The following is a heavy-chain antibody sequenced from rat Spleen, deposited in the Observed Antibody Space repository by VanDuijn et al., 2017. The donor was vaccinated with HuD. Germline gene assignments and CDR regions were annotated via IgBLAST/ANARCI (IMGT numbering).Heavy chain of an antibody. V-gene: IGHV2S61*01. CDR1: GYSLSSSG. CDR3: ARSDTLAAMGHY. J-gene: IGHJ2*01. CDR2: IWGDGST. D-gene: IGHD1-2*01. Sequence: QVQLKESGPGLVQPSQTLSLTCTVSGYSLSSSGVNWVRQPPGKGLEWMGGIWGDGSTDYNSALKSRLSISRDTSKSQVFLKMNNLQTEDTAMYFCARSDTLAAMGHYWGQGVMVTVSS.